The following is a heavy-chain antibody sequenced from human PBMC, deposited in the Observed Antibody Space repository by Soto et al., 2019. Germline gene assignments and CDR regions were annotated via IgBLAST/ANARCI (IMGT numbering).Heavy chain of an antibody. Sequence: VASVKVSCKASGYTFTSYGISWVRQAPGQGLEWMGWISAYNGNTNYAQKLQGRVTMTTDTSTSTAYMELRSLRSDDTAVYYCARDGLSAYDSSGYVFYGYWGQGTLVTVSS. CDR3: ARDGLSAYDSSGYVFYGY. CDR2: ISAYNGNT. D-gene: IGHD3-22*01. CDR1: GYTFTSYG. J-gene: IGHJ4*02. V-gene: IGHV1-18*01.